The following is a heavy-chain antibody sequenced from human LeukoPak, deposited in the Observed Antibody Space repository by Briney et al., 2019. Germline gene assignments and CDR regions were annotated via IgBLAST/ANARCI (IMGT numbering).Heavy chain of an antibody. CDR1: GYTLTELS. J-gene: IGHJ4*02. Sequence: ASVKVSCKVSGYTLTELSMHWVRQAPGKGLEWMGGFDPEDGETIYAQKFQGRVTMTKDTSTDTAYMELSSLRSEDTAVYYCATAPIQLTFDYWGQGTLVTVSS. CDR2: FDPEDGET. V-gene: IGHV1-24*01. CDR3: ATAPIQLTFDY. D-gene: IGHD1-1*01.